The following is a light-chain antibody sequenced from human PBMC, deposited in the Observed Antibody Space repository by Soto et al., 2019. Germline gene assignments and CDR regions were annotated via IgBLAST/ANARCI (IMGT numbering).Light chain of an antibody. CDR1: QSISSW. CDR2: DAS. CDR3: QQYNSYAWT. J-gene: IGKJ1*01. Sequence: DIQMTQSPSTLSASVGDRVTITCRASQSISSWLAWYQQKPGKAPKLLIYDASRLESGVPSRFSGSGSGTEFTLTISSLQPDDFATYYCQQYNSYAWTCGQGTKVEIK. V-gene: IGKV1-5*01.